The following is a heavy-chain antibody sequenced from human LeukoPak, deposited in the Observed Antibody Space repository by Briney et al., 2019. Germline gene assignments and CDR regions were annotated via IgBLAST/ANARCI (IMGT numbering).Heavy chain of an antibody. CDR3: ARESYFYDSSGNYPRLDY. CDR2: IKQDGSEK. J-gene: IGHJ4*02. V-gene: IGHV3-7*01. D-gene: IGHD3-22*01. CDR1: GFTFSRSW. Sequence: GGSLRLSCAASGFTFSRSWMNWVRQAPGKGLEWVANIKQDGSEKYYVDSVKGRFTISRDNAKNSLYPQMNSLRAEDTAVYYCARESYFYDSSGNYPRLDYWGQGTLVTVSS.